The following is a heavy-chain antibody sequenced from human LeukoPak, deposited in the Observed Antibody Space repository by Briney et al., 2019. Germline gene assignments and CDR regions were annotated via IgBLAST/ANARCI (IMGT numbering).Heavy chain of an antibody. CDR1: GFSISSGYY. J-gene: IGHJ4*02. CDR3: ARAYYDFWSGYYYLDY. D-gene: IGHD3-3*01. CDR2: IYHGGST. V-gene: IGHV4-38-2*02. Sequence: PSETLSLTCTVSGFSISSGYYWGWIRQPPGKGLEWIGSIYHGGSTYYNPSLKSRVTISVDTPKNQFSLKLSSVTAADTAVYYCARAYYDFWSGYYYLDYWGQGTLVTVSS.